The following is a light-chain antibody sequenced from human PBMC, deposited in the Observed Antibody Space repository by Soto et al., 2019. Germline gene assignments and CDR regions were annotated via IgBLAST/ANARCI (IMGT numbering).Light chain of an antibody. V-gene: IGKV1-27*01. Sequence: DIQMTQSPPSLSASVGDRTTITCRASQGMGYSLAWYQQKPGTVPTLLIYSASTLQSGVPSRLSGSGSGTDFSLTISSLQPEDVAAYYCQKYNTVPATFGQGTRLEIK. CDR3: QKYNTVPAT. J-gene: IGKJ5*01. CDR2: SAS. CDR1: QGMGYS.